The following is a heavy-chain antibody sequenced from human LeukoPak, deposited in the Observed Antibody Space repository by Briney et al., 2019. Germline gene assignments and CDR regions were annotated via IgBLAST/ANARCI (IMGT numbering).Heavy chain of an antibody. Sequence: ASVKVSCKASGYTFTSYYMHWVRQAPGQGLEWMGIINPSGGSTSYAQKFQGRVTMTRDTSTSTVYMELSSLRSEGTAVYYCARDLSSSWSHDAFDIWGQGTMVTVSS. J-gene: IGHJ3*02. V-gene: IGHV1-46*01. CDR3: ARDLSSSWSHDAFDI. D-gene: IGHD6-13*01. CDR1: GYTFTSYY. CDR2: INPSGGST.